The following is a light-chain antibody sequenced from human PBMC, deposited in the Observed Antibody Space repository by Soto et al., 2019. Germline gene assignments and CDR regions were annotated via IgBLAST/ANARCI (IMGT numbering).Light chain of an antibody. Sequence: EIVLTQSPGTLSLSPGERATLSCRASQSVSSSYLAWYQQKPGQAPSLLIYGASSRATGIPDRFSGSGSGTDFTLTISRLEPEDFAVYYCQQYGSSLTWTFGQGTKV. CDR3: QQYGSSLTWT. CDR1: QSVSSSY. J-gene: IGKJ1*01. V-gene: IGKV3-20*01. CDR2: GAS.